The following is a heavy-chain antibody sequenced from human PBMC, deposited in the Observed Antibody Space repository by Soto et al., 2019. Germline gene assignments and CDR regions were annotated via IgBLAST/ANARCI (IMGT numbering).Heavy chain of an antibody. J-gene: IGHJ6*02. CDR1: GGTFSSSG. CDR3: ARWPQPRYTADPYAVDV. V-gene: IGHV1-69*11. Sequence: VHLVQSGTEVKKPGSSVKVSCKASGGTFSSSGFSWVRQAPGQGLEWMGMIVPSLDPTNYAQKFQARVTITADEVTSTAYMELRSLRSEDTAVYYCARWPQPRYTADPYAVDVWGQGTRVIVSS. CDR2: IVPSLDPT. D-gene: IGHD3-16*02.